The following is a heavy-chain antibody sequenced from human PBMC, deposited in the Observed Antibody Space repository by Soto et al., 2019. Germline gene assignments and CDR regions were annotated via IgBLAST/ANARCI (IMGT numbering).Heavy chain of an antibody. CDR2: IYYSGST. Sequence: SQTLSLTCTVSGGSISSYYWSWIRQPPGKGLEWIGYIYYSGSTNYNPSLKSRVTISVDTSKNQFSLKLSSVTAADTAVYYCARQTVGDYVRGSGFDPWGQGTLVTVSS. CDR1: GGSISSYY. D-gene: IGHD4-17*01. J-gene: IGHJ5*02. CDR3: ARQTVGDYVRGSGFDP. V-gene: IGHV4-59*01.